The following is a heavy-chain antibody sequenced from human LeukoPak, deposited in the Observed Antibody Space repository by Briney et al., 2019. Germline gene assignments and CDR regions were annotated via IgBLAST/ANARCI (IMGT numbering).Heavy chain of an antibody. CDR2: ISSSSSYI. CDR3: AREDGDAFDI. V-gene: IGHV3-21*01. J-gene: IGHJ3*02. Sequence: PGGSLRLSCAASGFTFSSYSMNWVGQAPGKGLEWVSSISSSSSYIYYVDSVKGRFTISRDNAKNSLYLQMNSLRVEDTAVYYCAREDGDAFDIWGQGTLVTVSS. CDR1: GFTFSSYS. D-gene: IGHD5-24*01.